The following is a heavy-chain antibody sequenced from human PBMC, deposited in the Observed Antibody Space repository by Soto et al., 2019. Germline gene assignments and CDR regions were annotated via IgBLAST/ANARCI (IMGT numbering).Heavy chain of an antibody. V-gene: IGHV3-23*01. CDR2: ISGSGGST. D-gene: IGHD3-22*01. CDR1: GFKFSSYA. J-gene: IGHJ4*02. CDR3: AKDVRGGYYGSFDF. Sequence: PGGSLRLSCAASGFKFSSYAMSWVRQSPGKGLEWVSAISGSGGSTYYPDSVKGRFTISRDNSKNTPYLQMNSLRAEDTALYYCAKDVRGGYYGSFDFWGQGAPVTVSS.